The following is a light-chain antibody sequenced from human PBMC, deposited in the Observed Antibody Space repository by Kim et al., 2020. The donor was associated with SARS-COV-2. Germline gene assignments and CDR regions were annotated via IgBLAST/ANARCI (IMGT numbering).Light chain of an antibody. Sequence: QRVIIYCARSNANSGSHTMNWYQQLQGTAPKLLIYSNNQRPSVVPARFSGSKSGTSASLAISGVQSEDESDYYCASWDDSMNGVVFGRGTQLTVL. V-gene: IGLV1-44*01. CDR3: ASWDDSMNGVV. J-gene: IGLJ3*02. CDR1: NANSGSHT. CDR2: SNN.